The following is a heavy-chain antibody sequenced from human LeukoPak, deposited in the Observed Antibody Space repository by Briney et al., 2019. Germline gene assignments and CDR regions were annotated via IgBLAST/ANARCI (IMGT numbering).Heavy chain of an antibody. CDR2: IIPIFGTA. V-gene: IGHV1-69*13. CDR3: ARDGGGWFDP. D-gene: IGHD3-16*01. J-gene: IGHJ5*02. CDR1: GGTFSSYA. Sequence: ASVKVSSKASGGTFSSYAISWVRQAPGQGLEWMGGIIPIFGTANYAQKFQGRVTITADESTSTAYMELSSLRSEDTAVYYCARDGGGWFDPWGQGTLVTVSS.